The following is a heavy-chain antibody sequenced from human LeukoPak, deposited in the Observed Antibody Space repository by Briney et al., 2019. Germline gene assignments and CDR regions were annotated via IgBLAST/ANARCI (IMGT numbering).Heavy chain of an antibody. V-gene: IGHV3-21*04. CDR3: AKDYPLDY. CDR1: GFTFSSYS. CDR2: ISGSSSYI. J-gene: IGHJ4*02. Sequence: GGSLRLSCAASGFTFSSYSMNWVRQAPGEGLEWVSSISGSSSYIFYADSVKGRFTISRDNSKNTVYLQMNTLRAEDTAVYYCAKDYPLDYWGQGALVTVSS.